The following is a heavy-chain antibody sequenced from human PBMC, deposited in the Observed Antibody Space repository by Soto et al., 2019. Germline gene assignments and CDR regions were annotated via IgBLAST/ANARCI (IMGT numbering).Heavy chain of an antibody. Sequence: QVQLVESGGGVVQPGRSLRLSCAASGFTFSNYAMHWVRQAPGKGLEWVAVISYDGGNKYYADSVKGRFTISRDKSKNTLYLQMNSLRAEDTAVYFWAKGRPGYSSMLVNFDYWGQGTLVTVTS. CDR1: GFTFSNYA. D-gene: IGHD6-13*01. CDR2: ISYDGGNK. J-gene: IGHJ4*02. CDR3: AKGRPGYSSMLVNFDY. V-gene: IGHV3-30*18.